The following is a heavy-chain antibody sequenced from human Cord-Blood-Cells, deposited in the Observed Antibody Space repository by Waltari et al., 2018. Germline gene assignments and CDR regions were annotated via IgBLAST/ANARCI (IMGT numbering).Heavy chain of an antibody. CDR2: IKQDGSGK. V-gene: IGHV3-7*01. CDR1: GFTFSSYW. Sequence: EVQLVESGGGLVQPGGSLRLSCAASGFTFSSYWMSWVRQAPGKGLEWVANIKQDGSGKYYVDSVKGRFTISRDNAKNSLYLQMNSLRAEDTAVYYCARLPELPDFDYWGQGTLVTVSS. D-gene: IGHD1-26*01. CDR3: ARLPELPDFDY. J-gene: IGHJ4*02.